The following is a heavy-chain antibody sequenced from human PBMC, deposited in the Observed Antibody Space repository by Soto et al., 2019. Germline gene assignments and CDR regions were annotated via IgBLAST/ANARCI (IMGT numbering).Heavy chain of an antibody. D-gene: IGHD5-18*01. CDR2: IYYSGST. CDR1: GGSISSGGYY. V-gene: IGHV4-31*03. CDR3: ARENVDTAMVDY. Sequence: QVQLQESGPGLVKPSQTLSLTCTVSGGSISSGGYYWSWIRQHPGKGLEWIGYIYYSGSTYYNPSLTRRVTRSGNTSKNPFSLKLSSVTAADTAVYYCARENVDTAMVDYWGQGTLVTVSS. J-gene: IGHJ4*02.